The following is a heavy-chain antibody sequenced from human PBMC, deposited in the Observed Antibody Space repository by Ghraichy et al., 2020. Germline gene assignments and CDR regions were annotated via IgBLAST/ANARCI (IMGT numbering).Heavy chain of an antibody. CDR2: IYYSGST. D-gene: IGHD4-11*01. Sequence: SETLSLTCTVSGGSISSSSYYWGWIRQPPGKGLEWIGSIYYSGSTYYNPSLKSRVTISVDTSKNQFSLKLSSVTAADTAVYYCARLSTVTTDFDYWGQGTLVTVSS. CDR1: GGSISSSSYY. J-gene: IGHJ4*02. V-gene: IGHV4-39*01. CDR3: ARLSTVTTDFDY.